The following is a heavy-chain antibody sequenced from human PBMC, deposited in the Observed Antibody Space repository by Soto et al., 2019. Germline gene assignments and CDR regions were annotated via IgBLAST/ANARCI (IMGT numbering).Heavy chain of an antibody. CDR2: IIPIFGTA. Sequence: QVQLVQSGAEVKKPGSSVKVSCKASGGTFSSYAISWVRQAPGQGLEWMGGIIPIFGTANYAQKFQGRVTITADEATSTAYMELSSLSSEDTAGYYWARANPVASYSGYDLGDYYYYGMDVWGQGTTVTVSS. D-gene: IGHD5-12*01. CDR1: GGTFSSYA. V-gene: IGHV1-69*01. J-gene: IGHJ6*02. CDR3: ARANPVASYSGYDLGDYYYYGMDV.